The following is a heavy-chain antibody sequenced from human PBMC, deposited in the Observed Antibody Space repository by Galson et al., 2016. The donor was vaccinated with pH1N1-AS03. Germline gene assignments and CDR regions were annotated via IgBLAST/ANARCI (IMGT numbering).Heavy chain of an antibody. CDR3: AKDRNDYRLHYFSGSDV. CDR1: GFTFTDFA. V-gene: IGHV3-23*01. Sequence: SLRLSCAASGFTFTDFAVSWVRQAPGRGPEWVPATSSSGGSTYYAESVKGRFTISRDYSKNTVDLQMNSLRAEDTAVYYCAKDRNDYRLHYFSGSDVWGQGTTVIVSS. J-gene: IGHJ6*02. CDR2: TSSSGGST. D-gene: IGHD1-1*01.